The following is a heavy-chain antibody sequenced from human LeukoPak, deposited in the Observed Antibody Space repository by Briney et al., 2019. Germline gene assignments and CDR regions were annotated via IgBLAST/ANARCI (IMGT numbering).Heavy chain of an antibody. CDR2: IHTSGST. J-gene: IGHJ4*02. CDR1: GGSISSYY. D-gene: IGHD5-24*01. V-gene: IGHV4-4*07. CDR3: ARGQSRRYGYNVRISTLDY. Sequence: NPSETLSLTCTVSGGSISSYYWSWIRQPAGKGLEWIGRIHTSGSTNYNPSLKSRVTMSVDTSKNQFSLKLSSVTAADTAVYYCARGQSRRYGYNVRISTLDYWGQGTLVTVSS.